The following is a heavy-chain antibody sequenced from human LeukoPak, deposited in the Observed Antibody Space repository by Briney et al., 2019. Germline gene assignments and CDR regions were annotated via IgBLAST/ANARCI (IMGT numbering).Heavy chain of an antibody. J-gene: IGHJ4*02. D-gene: IGHD5-18*01. Sequence: SETLSLTCTVSGGSISSYYWSWIRQHPGKGLEWIGYIYYSGSTYYNPSLKSRVTISIDTSKNQFSLKLNSVTAADTAVYYCARLDGYSYGLRYFDYWGQGILVTVSS. V-gene: IGHV4-59*06. CDR3: ARLDGYSYGLRYFDY. CDR2: IYYSGST. CDR1: GGSISSYY.